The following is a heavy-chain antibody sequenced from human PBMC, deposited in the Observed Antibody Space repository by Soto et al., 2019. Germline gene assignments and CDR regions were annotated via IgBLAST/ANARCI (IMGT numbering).Heavy chain of an antibody. J-gene: IGHJ4*02. Sequence: EVQLLESGGGLVQPGGSLRLSCAAPGFTFSNYAMNWVRQAPGKGLEWVTVISGSGGSTYYADSVKGRFTISRDNSKNTLYLQMNSLRGEDTAVYYFARRSSGWDFDYWGQGTLVTVSS. CDR3: ARRSSGWDFDY. CDR1: GFTFSNYA. D-gene: IGHD6-19*01. CDR2: ISGSGGST. V-gene: IGHV3-23*01.